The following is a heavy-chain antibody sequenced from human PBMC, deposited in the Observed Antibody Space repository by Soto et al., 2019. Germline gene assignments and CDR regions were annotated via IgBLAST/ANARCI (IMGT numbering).Heavy chain of an antibody. D-gene: IGHD1-20*01. V-gene: IGHV4-31*03. J-gene: IGHJ4*02. CDR1: GASISSGGYY. CDR2: IFYSGST. Sequence: QVQLQESGPGLVKPSQTLSLTCTVSGASISSGGYYWTWIRQLPGKGLEWIGYIFYSGSTYYNPSLKRRVTNSTDTSNNQFSLKLASVTDADTAVYYCARDQGISGPTRRTFDSWGQGTLVNVSS. CDR3: ARDQGISGPTRRTFDS.